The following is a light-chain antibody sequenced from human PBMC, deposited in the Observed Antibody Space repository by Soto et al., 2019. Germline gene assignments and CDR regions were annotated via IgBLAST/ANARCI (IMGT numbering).Light chain of an antibody. Sequence: EIVLTQSPGTLSVSPGERATLSCRASQIVSSNYLAWYQQKPGQAPRLLIYGASSRATGIPDRFSGSGSGTDFTLSISRLGPDDFAVYYCQQYVSPPPYTFGQGTKLEIK. CDR1: QIVSSNY. CDR2: GAS. V-gene: IGKV3-20*01. J-gene: IGKJ2*01. CDR3: QQYVSPPPYT.